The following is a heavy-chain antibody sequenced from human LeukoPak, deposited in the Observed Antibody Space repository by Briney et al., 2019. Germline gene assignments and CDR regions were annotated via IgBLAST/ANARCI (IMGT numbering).Heavy chain of an antibody. J-gene: IGHJ6*04. D-gene: IGHD3-10*01. Sequence: GGSLRLSCAASGFTFSSYGMHWVRQAPGKGLEWVAVISYDGSNKYYADSVKGRFTISRDNSKNTLYLQMNGLRAEDTAVYYCASFYGSGSPYYYYGMDVWGKGTTVTVSS. CDR1: GFTFSSYG. CDR2: ISYDGSNK. V-gene: IGHV3-30*03. CDR3: ASFYGSGSPYYYYGMDV.